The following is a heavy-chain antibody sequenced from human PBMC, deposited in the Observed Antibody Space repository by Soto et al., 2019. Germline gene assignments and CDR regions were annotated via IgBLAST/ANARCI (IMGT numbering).Heavy chain of an antibody. CDR2: INVYNGNT. Sequence: QVQLVQSGGEVKKPGASVKVSCKASGYTFTNYGISWVRQAPGQGLEWMGWINVYNGNTKYAQKVQGRFTMTTDTSTSTAYMGLRSLRSDDTAVYYCARGVGSGSYYNQYNWFDPWGQGTLVTVSS. CDR1: GYTFTNYG. J-gene: IGHJ5*02. V-gene: IGHV1-18*01. CDR3: ARGVGSGSYYNQYNWFDP. D-gene: IGHD3-10*01.